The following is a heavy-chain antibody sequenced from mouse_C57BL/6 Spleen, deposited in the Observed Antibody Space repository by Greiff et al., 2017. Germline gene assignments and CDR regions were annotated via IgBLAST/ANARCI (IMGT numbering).Heavy chain of an antibody. D-gene: IGHD4-1*01. CDR3: AREWDGYFDV. CDR2: INYDGSST. CDR1: GFTFSDYY. J-gene: IGHJ1*03. Sequence: EVKVVESEGGLVQPGSSMKLSCTASGFTFSDYYMAWVRQVPEKGLEWVANINYDGSSTYYLDSLKSRFIISRDNAKNILYLQMSSLKSEDTATYYCAREWDGYFDVWGTGTTVTVSS. V-gene: IGHV5-16*01.